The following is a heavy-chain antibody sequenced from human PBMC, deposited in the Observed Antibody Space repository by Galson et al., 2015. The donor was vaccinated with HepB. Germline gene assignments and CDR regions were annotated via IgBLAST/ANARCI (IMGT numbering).Heavy chain of an antibody. J-gene: IGHJ4*02. CDR3: AKDRAGDYDPPEFDY. CDR2: ISYDGSNK. Sequence: SLRLSCAASGFTFSSYGMHWVRQAPGKGLEWVAVISYDGSNKYYADSVKGRFTISRDNSKNTLYLQMNSLRAEDTAVYYRAKDRAGDYDPPEFDYWGQGTLVTVSS. D-gene: IGHD4-17*01. V-gene: IGHV3-30*18. CDR1: GFTFSSYG.